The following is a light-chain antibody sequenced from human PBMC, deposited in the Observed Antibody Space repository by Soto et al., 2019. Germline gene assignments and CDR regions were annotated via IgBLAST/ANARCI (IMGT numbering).Light chain of an antibody. V-gene: IGKV1-39*01. CDR3: QQTYTAPWT. CDR2: STS. J-gene: IGKJ1*01. Sequence: DIQMTQSPSSLYASVGDRVTITCRISQSVSTFLNWYQQKPGKAHHLLISSTSTLQSGVPSRFSGSGSGTEFTVTISSLQPEDFETYYCQQTYTAPWTFDEGTKVDIK. CDR1: QSVSTF.